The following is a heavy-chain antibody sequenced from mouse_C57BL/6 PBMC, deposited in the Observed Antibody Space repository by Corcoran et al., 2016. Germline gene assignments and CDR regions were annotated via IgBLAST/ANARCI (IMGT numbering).Heavy chain of an antibody. D-gene: IGHD2-1*01. CDR2: IAVKSDNYGA. V-gene: IGHV13-2*01. J-gene: IGHJ3*01. Sequence: QVQIVENGGGLVRPGNSLKLPCVTSGFTFRNYRMHWLRQPPGKRLEWIAVIAVKSDNYGANYAESVKGRIASSRDDSKSSVYLEMNRLREEVTATYFWSRGNYEGFPYWVQGTLVSVSA. CDR3: SRGNYEGFPY. CDR1: GFTFRNYR.